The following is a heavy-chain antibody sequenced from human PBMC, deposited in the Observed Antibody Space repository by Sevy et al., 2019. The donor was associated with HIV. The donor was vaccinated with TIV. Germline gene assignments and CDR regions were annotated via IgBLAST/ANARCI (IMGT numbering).Heavy chain of an antibody. CDR2: IIPIFGTA. V-gene: IGHV1-69*13. D-gene: IGHD3-3*01. Sequence: ASVKVSCKASGGTFSSYAISWVRQAPGQGLEWMGGIIPIFGTANYAQKFQGRVTITAGESTSTAYLGLSSLRSEDTAVYYCASAIFGVVVPHHYYGMDVWGQGTTVTVSS. CDR1: GGTFSSYA. CDR3: ASAIFGVVVPHHYYGMDV. J-gene: IGHJ6*02.